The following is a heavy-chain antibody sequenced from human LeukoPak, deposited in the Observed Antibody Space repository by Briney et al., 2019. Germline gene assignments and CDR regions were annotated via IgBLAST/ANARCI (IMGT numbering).Heavy chain of an antibody. J-gene: IGHJ4*02. V-gene: IGHV4-31*03. CDR2: ISYSGGP. D-gene: IGHD3-22*01. CDR1: GGSISSGGYY. CDR3: ARVQKRMGEYYDTTGYYYYFDY. Sequence: SETLSLTCTVSGGSISSGGYYWSRIRQHPGKGLEWIGYISYSGGPSYNPSLKSRVTISADTSKNQFSLKLSSVTAADTAMYYCARVQKRMGEYYDTTGYYYYFDYWGQGTLVTVSS.